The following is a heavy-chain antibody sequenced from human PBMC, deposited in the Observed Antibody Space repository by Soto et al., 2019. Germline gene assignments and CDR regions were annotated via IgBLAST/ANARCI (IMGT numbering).Heavy chain of an antibody. J-gene: IGHJ4*02. V-gene: IGHV4-34*01. CDR2: INHSGST. Sequence: QVQLRQWGAGLVKPSETLSLTCAVYGGSFNGYYWSWIRQPPGKGLEWIGEINHSGSTNYNPSLKSRVSISVDTSKNQFSLRLSSVTAADTAVYYCASQRPTVTTFDYWGQGTLVTVSS. CDR3: ASQRPTVTTFDY. CDR1: GGSFNGYY. D-gene: IGHD4-17*01.